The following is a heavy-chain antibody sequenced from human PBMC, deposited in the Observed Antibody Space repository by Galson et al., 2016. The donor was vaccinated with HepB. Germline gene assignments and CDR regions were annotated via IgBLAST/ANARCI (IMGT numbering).Heavy chain of an antibody. J-gene: IGHJ4*02. CDR2: IWYDGSTK. CDR3: ARHQASPYVEIDF. CDR1: GFIFSDHG. D-gene: IGHD3-16*01. V-gene: IGHV3-33*01. Sequence: SLRLSCAASGFIFSDHGMHWVRQAPGKGLEWVAFIWYDGSTKYYADSVKGRFTVSRDNSKNTLYLQMNSLRAEDTAGYYCARHQASPYVEIDFWGRGTLVIVSS.